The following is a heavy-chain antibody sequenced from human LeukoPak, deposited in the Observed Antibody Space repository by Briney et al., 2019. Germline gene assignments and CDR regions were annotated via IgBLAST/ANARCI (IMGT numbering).Heavy chain of an antibody. D-gene: IGHD3-9*01. Sequence: SQTLSLTCTVSGGSISSGGYYWSWIRQHPGKGLEWIGYIYYSGSTYYNPSLKSRVTISVDTSKNQFSLKLSSVTAADTAVYYCARSGVLRYFDWLLFDYWGQGTLVTVSS. V-gene: IGHV4-31*03. CDR2: IYYSGST. J-gene: IGHJ4*02. CDR1: GGSISSGGYY. CDR3: ARSGVLRYFDWLLFDY.